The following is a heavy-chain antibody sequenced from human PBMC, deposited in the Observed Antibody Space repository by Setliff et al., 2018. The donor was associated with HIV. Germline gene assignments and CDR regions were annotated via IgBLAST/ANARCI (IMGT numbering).Heavy chain of an antibody. V-gene: IGHV4-38-2*02. CDR1: GYSISSGYY. Sequence: SETLSLTCTVSGYSISSGYYWGWIRQPPGKGLEWIGNIYHSGSTYYNPSLKSRVTISVDTSKNQFSLKLSSVTAADTAVYYCARVAGYSGSSALDYWGQGTLVTVSS. CDR2: IYHSGST. CDR3: ARVAGYSGSSALDY. J-gene: IGHJ4*02. D-gene: IGHD5-12*01.